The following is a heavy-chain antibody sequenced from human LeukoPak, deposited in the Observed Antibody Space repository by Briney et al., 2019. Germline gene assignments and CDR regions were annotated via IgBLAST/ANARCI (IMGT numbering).Heavy chain of an antibody. CDR2: ITWNGGSR. CDR3: AKDLPHSSDFNWFDP. Sequence: GGSLRLSCAVSGCTFDDYVMNWIRQAPGKGLEWVACITWNGGSRGYADSVKGRFTISRDNSNNMLYLQMTSLRAEDTAIYYCAKDLPHSSDFNWFDPWGQGTLVIVSS. CDR1: GCTFDDYV. J-gene: IGHJ5*02. D-gene: IGHD6-25*01. V-gene: IGHV3-20*04.